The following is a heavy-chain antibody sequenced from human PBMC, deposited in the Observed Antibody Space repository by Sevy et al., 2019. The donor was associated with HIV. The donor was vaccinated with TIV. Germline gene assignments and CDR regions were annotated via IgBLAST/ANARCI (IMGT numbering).Heavy chain of an antibody. Sequence: GGSLRLSCAASGFTFSSYSMNWVRQAPGKGLEWVSSISGSSTYIYYADSVKGRFTISRDNAKNSLYLHMNSLKAEDTAVYYCASGEYSRSPAVYFQHWVQGTLVTVSS. J-gene: IGHJ1*01. V-gene: IGHV3-21*01. CDR1: GFTFSSYS. D-gene: IGHD6-6*01. CDR3: ASGEYSRSPAVYFQH. CDR2: ISGSSTYI.